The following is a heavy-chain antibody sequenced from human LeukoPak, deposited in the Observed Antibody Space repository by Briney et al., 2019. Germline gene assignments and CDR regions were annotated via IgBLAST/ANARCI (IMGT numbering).Heavy chain of an antibody. V-gene: IGHV3-21*04. Sequence: GGSLRLSCAASGFTFSSYSMNWVRQAPGKGLEWVSSISSSSSYIYYADSVKGRFTISRDNAKNPLYLQMNSLRAEDTALYYCAKEDNYYDSSAAFDYWGQGTLVTVSS. CDR1: GFTFSSYS. CDR2: ISSSSSYI. CDR3: AKEDNYYDSSAAFDY. D-gene: IGHD3-22*01. J-gene: IGHJ4*02.